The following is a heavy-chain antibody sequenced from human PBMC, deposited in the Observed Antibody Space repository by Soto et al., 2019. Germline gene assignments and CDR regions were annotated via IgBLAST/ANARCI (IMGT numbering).Heavy chain of an antibody. CDR2: IYYSGST. CDR3: ASGPKGKKWWFDP. J-gene: IGHJ5*02. Sequence: PSETLSLTCTVSGGSISSSSYYWGWIRQPPGKGLEWIGSIYYSGSTYYNPPLKSRVTISVDTSKNQFSLKLSSVTAADTAVYYCASGPKGKKWWFDPWGQGTLVTVSS. CDR1: GGSISSSSYY. D-gene: IGHD2-8*01. V-gene: IGHV4-39*01.